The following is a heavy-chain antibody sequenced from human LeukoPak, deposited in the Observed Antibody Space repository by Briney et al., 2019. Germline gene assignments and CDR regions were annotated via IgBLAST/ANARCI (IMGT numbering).Heavy chain of an antibody. Sequence: GGSLRLSCAASGFTFSSYGMHWVRQAPGKGLEWVPVIWYDGSNKYYADSVKGRFTISRDNSKNTLYLQMNSLRAEDTAVYYCARDLHKATITRFDYWGQGTLVTVSS. V-gene: IGHV3-33*01. J-gene: IGHJ4*02. CDR1: GFTFSSYG. CDR2: IWYDGSNK. CDR3: ARDLHKATITRFDY. D-gene: IGHD5-24*01.